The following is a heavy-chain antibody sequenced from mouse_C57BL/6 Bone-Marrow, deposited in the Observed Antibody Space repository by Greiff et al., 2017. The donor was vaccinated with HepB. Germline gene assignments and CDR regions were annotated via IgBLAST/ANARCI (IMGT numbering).Heavy chain of an antibody. V-gene: IGHV1-59*01. J-gene: IGHJ2*01. CDR1: GYTFTSYW. D-gene: IGHD2-1*01. CDR2: IDPSDSYT. CDR3: ARGFYYGNLFDY. Sequence: QVQLQQPGAELVRPGTSVKLSCKASGYTFTSYWMHWVKQRPGQGLEWIGVIDPSDSYTNYNQKFKGKATLTVDTSSSTAYMQLSSLTSEDSAVYYCARGFYYGNLFDYWGQGTTLTVSS.